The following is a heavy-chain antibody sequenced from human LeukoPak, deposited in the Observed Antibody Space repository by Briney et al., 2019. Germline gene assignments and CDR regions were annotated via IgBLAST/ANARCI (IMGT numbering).Heavy chain of an antibody. D-gene: IGHD6-13*01. J-gene: IGHJ4*02. Sequence: APVTVSCKASGYTYTRYGINWVGQAPGQGLEWMGWINGHTGNTKYGQNVQGRVTMTTGTSTSTAYLELRSLRLDDMAVYYCARGGDDAADPAGLVDYWGQGTLVTVSS. V-gene: IGHV1-18*03. CDR2: INGHTGNT. CDR3: ARGGDDAADPAGLVDY. CDR1: GYTYTRYG.